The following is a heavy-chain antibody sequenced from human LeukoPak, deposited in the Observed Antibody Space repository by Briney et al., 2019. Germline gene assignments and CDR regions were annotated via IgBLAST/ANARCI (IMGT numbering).Heavy chain of an antibody. CDR3: AKGMTTVTTSDYYYGMDV. J-gene: IGHJ6*02. Sequence: PGGSLRLSCAASRFTFNTYWMSWVRQAPGKGLEWVATIKRDGTEKYYVDPVKGRFTISRDNSKNTLYLQMNSLRAEDTAVYYCAKGMTTVTTSDYYYGMDVWGQGTTVTVSS. D-gene: IGHD4-17*01. CDR2: IKRDGTEK. V-gene: IGHV3-7*03. CDR1: RFTFNTYW.